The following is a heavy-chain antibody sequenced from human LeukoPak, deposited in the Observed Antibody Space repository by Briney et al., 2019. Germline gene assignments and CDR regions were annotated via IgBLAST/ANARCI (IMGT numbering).Heavy chain of an antibody. Sequence: GGSLRLSCAASGFTFSSYAMSWVRQAPGKGLEWVSAISGSGGSTYYAGSVKGRFTISRDNSKNTLYLQMNSLRAEDTAVYYCAKSCRFGELWPGGYWGQGTLVTVSS. J-gene: IGHJ4*02. CDR3: AKSCRFGELWPGGY. D-gene: IGHD3-10*01. V-gene: IGHV3-23*01. CDR2: ISGSGGST. CDR1: GFTFSSYA.